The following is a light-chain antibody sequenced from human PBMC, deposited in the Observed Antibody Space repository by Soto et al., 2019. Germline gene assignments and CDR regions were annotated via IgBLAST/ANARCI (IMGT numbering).Light chain of an antibody. V-gene: IGLV3-21*04. CDR3: QVWDNSSDHLV. CDR1: NIGTKS. J-gene: IGLJ3*02. CDR2: YDS. Sequence: SYELTQPPSVSVDPGKTARITCGGNNIGTKSVHWYQQKPGQAPVLVINYDSDRPSGIPERFSGSNSGGTATLTISRVEAGDEADYYCQVWDNSSDHLVFGGGTKLTVL.